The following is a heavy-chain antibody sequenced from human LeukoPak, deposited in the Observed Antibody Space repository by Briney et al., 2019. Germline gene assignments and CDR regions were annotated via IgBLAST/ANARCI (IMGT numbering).Heavy chain of an antibody. D-gene: IGHD3-10*01. J-gene: IGHJ4*02. V-gene: IGHV3-53*01. CDR1: GFTVSSNY. CDR2: IYSGGST. Sequence: GGSLRLPCAASGFTVSSNYMSWVRQAPGKGLEWVSVIYSGGSTYYDDSAKGRFTISRDDSKNTLYLQMNSLRAEDTAVYDCARVSGAGSYKSFDYWGQGTLVTVSS. CDR3: ARVSGAGSYKSFDY.